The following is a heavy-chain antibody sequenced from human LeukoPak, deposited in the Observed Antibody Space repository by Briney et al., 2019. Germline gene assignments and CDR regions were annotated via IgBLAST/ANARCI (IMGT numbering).Heavy chain of an antibody. CDR2: IIPILGTA. D-gene: IGHD4-11*01. V-gene: IGHV1-69*13. CDR3: ARVVGAGGYSNYAPLNY. J-gene: IGHJ4*02. Sequence: GASVKVSCKASGGTFSSYAISWVRQAPGQGLEWMGGIIPILGTANYAQKFQGRVTITADESTSTAYMELSSLRSEDTAVYYCARVVGAGGYSNYAPLNYWGQGTLVTVSS. CDR1: GGTFSSYA.